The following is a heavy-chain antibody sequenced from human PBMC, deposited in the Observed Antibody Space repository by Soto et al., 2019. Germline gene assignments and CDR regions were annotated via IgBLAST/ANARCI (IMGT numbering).Heavy chain of an antibody. CDR1: GFTFSASA. CDR3: TRLNYYDSSGVGGMDV. Sequence: GGSLRLSCAASGFTFSASAMHWVRQSSGKGLVWIGRIRSKANSYATEYAASVKGRFTISSDDSKNTAYLQMNSLKTEDTAVYYCTRLNYYDSSGVGGMDVWGQGTTVTVSS. V-gene: IGHV3-73*01. CDR2: IRSKANSYAT. D-gene: IGHD3-22*01. J-gene: IGHJ6*02.